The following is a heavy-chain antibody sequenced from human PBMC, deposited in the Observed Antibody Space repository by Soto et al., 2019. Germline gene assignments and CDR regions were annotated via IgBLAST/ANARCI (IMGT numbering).Heavy chain of an antibody. J-gene: IGHJ4*02. V-gene: IGHV3-48*01. Sequence: EVKLVESGGGLIQPGGSLRLSCVASGFTFSLYSMGWVRQAPGKRLQWISYISSTSDTIYYAVSVKGRFTVSRDNVKNSLYLEMNSLRADDTAIYYCARDYDYGFGLPIDYWGQGTLVTVSS. CDR2: ISSTSDTI. D-gene: IGHD5-12*01. CDR1: GFTFSLYS. CDR3: ARDYDYGFGLPIDY.